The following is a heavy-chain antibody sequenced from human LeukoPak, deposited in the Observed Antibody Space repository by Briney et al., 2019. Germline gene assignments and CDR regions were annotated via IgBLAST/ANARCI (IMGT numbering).Heavy chain of an antibody. CDR1: GFTFTTYG. J-gene: IGHJ4*02. CDR2: IWYDGSNK. V-gene: IGHV3-33*01. D-gene: IGHD6-19*01. Sequence: GRSLRLSCAASGFTFTTYGMHWVRQAPGKGLEWVAFIWYDGSNKNYADSVRGRFSISRDNSKNTLYLQMNSLGAEDTAIYYCVGDPLNSGWAFAYWGQGILVTVSS. CDR3: VGDPLNSGWAFAY.